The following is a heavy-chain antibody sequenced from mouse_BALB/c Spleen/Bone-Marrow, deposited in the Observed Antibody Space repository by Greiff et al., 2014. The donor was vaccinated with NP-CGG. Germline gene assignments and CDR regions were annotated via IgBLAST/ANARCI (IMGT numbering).Heavy chain of an antibody. D-gene: IGHD1-1*02. CDR2: ISDGGTYT. V-gene: IGHV5-4*02. Sequence: EVMLVESGGDLVKPGGSLKLSCAASGSTFSDFYMFWFRQTPEKRLEWVATISDGGTYTYYPDSVKGRFTISRDNAKNNLYLQMSSLKSEDTAMYYCARSGERYGAMDYWGQGTSVTVSS. J-gene: IGHJ4*01. CDR3: ARSGERYGAMDY. CDR1: GSTFSDFY.